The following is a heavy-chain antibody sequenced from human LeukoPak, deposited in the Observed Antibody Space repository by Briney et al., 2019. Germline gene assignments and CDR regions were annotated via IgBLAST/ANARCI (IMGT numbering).Heavy chain of an antibody. J-gene: IGHJ4*02. D-gene: IGHD6-6*01. Sequence: IVYIYYSGSTNYHPSLKSRVTISVDTSKNQFSLKLSSVTAADTAVYYCARSIAARPFFDYWGQGTLVTVSS. CDR2: IYYSGST. V-gene: IGHV4-59*08. CDR3: ARSIAARPFFDY.